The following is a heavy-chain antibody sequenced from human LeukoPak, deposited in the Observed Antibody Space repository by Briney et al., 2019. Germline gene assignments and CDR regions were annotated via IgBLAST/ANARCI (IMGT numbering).Heavy chain of an antibody. CDR1: GGSIRSSY. D-gene: IGHD1-26*01. J-gene: IGHJ3*02. CDR2: IYYSGST. CDR3: ARLDSGSYLGRGAFGI. Sequence: PSETLSLMCTVSGGSIRSSYWSWIRQPPGKGLEWIGYIYYSGSTNYNPSLKSRVTISLDTSKNQFSLKLSSVTPADTAVYYCARLDSGSYLGRGAFGIWGQGTMVTVSS. V-gene: IGHV4-59*01.